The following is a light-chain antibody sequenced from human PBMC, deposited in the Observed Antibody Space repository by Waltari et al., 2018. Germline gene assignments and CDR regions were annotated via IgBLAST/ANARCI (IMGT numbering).Light chain of an antibody. CDR2: AAS. CDR3: QQSYSTPLT. V-gene: IGKV1-39*01. CDR1: QTIRSN. J-gene: IGKJ4*01. Sequence: DIQMTQSPSSLSVSVGDRVTITCRASQTIRSNLNWYQQKAGKAPKLLMYAASSLQSGVPSRFSGSGSGTDFTLTISSLQPEDFATYYCQQSYSTPLTFGGGTKVEIK.